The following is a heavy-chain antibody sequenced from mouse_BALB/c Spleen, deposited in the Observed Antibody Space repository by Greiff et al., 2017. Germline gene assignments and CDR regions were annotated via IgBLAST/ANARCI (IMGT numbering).Heavy chain of an antibody. CDR3: ASPGSSYTLSYFDV. CDR1: GYAFSSSW. V-gene: IGHV1-82*01. Sequence: QVQLQQSGPELVKPGASVKISCKASGYAFSSSWMNWVKQRPGQGLEWIGRIYPGDGDTNYNGKFKGKATLTADKSSSTAYMQLSSLTSVDSAVYLCASPGSSYTLSYFDVWGAGTTVTVSS. CDR2: IYPGDGDT. J-gene: IGHJ1*01. D-gene: IGHD1-1*01.